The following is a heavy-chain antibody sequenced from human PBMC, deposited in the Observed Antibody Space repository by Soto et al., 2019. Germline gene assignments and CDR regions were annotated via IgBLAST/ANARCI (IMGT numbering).Heavy chain of an antibody. V-gene: IGHV3-66*01. CDR3: ARETPIVALYMDV. CDR2: IYSGGST. CDR1: GFTVSSNY. D-gene: IGHD5-12*01. Sequence: GGSLRLSCAASGFTVSSNYMSWVRQAPGKGLEWVSVIYSGGSTYYADSVKGRFTISRDNSKNTLYLQMNSLRAEDTAVYYCARETPIVALYMDVWGKGTTVTVSS. J-gene: IGHJ6*03.